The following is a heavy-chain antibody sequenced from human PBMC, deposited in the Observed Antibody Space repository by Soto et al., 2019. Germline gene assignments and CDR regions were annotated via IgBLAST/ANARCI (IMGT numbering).Heavy chain of an antibody. D-gene: IGHD3-10*01. CDR3: AVDPLKFEGTMYYYYYGMDV. CDR1: GGSFSGYY. J-gene: IGHJ6*02. CDR2: INHSGST. V-gene: IGHV4-34*01. Sequence: PSETLSLTCAVYGGSFSGYYWSWIRQPPGKGLEWIGEINHSGSTNYNPSLKSRVTISVDTSKNQFSLKLSSVTAADTAVYYCAVDPLKFEGTMYYYYYGMDVWGQGTTVT.